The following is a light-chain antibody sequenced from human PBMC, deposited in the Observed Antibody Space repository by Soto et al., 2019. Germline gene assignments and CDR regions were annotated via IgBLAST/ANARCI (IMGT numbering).Light chain of an antibody. V-gene: IGKV1-33*01. CDR3: QQYNNLPPT. CDR1: QDVSND. J-gene: IGKJ3*01. Sequence: DIKMTQSPSSLSASVGDRVTITCQASQDVSNDLNWYQQKPGKAPKLLIYAASNLETGVPSKFSGSGSGTGFTFTISSLQPEDIATYYSQQYNNLPPTFGPGTKVDIK. CDR2: AAS.